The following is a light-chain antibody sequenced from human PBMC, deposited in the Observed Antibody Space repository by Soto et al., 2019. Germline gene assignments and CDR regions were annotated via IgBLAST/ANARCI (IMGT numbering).Light chain of an antibody. V-gene: IGKV3-15*01. J-gene: IGKJ5*01. CDR1: QSVGNN. CDR2: YAS. CDR3: QQYNDWPPIT. Sequence: EVMMTQSPATLFVSPGERATLSCRASQSVGNNIAWYQQKPGQAPRLLIYYASTRVTGIPARFSGSGSGTEFTLTISSLQSEDFALYYCQQYNDWPPITFGQGTRLEI.